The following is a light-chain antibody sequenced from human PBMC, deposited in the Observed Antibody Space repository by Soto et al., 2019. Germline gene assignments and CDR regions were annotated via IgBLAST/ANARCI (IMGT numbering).Light chain of an antibody. CDR1: QSVSGN. CDR2: GAS. V-gene: IGKV3-15*01. CDR3: QHYNNWPRT. Sequence: EIVMTQSPATLSVSPGERATLSCRASQSVSGNLAWYQKKPGQAPRLLVYGASTMATGIAARVSGSGSGTYFTLTISSLQYEDFAVYYCQHYNNWPRTFGQGTKVEIK. J-gene: IGKJ1*01.